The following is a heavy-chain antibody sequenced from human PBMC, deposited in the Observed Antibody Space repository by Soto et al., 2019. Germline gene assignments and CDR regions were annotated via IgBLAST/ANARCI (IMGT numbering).Heavy chain of an antibody. CDR2: IYDSGSS. CDR1: GGSVSSGDYF. D-gene: IGHD5-12*01. J-gene: IGHJ4*02. V-gene: IGHV4-30-4*01. Sequence: SETLSLTCTVSGGSVSSGDYFWSWIRQPPGKGLEWIGYIYDSGSSYYNPSLKSRVTMSVDTSKNQFSLKLRSVTAADTAMYYCAREKGYISGPKHFDSWGQGTLVTVSS. CDR3: AREKGYISGPKHFDS.